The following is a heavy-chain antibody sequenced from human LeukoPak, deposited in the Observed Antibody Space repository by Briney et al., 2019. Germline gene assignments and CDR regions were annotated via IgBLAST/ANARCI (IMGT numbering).Heavy chain of an antibody. CDR2: INSDGSST. Sequence: GGSLRLSCAASGFTFSSYWMHWVRQAPGKGLVWVSRINSDGSSTSYADSVKGRFTISRDNAKNTLYLQMNSLRAEDTAVYYCARNYDFWSGHYNWFDPWGQGTLVTVSS. CDR3: ARNYDFWSGHYNWFDP. V-gene: IGHV3-74*01. CDR1: GFTFSSYW. J-gene: IGHJ5*02. D-gene: IGHD3-3*01.